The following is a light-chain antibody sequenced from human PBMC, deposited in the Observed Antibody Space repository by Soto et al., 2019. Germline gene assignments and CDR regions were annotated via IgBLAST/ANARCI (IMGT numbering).Light chain of an antibody. V-gene: IGLV2-14*01. CDR1: SSDVGAYNY. Sequence: QSALAQPASVSGSPGQSITISCTGTSSDVGAYNYVSWYHQHHPGKAPELIIYDVTARPSGVSTRFSGSKSGNTASLTISGLQAEDEGDYYCSSYTTIKTMIFGGGTKLTVL. J-gene: IGLJ2*01. CDR3: SSYTTIKTMI. CDR2: DVT.